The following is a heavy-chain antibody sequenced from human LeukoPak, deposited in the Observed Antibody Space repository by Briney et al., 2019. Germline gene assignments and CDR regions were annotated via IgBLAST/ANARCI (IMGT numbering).Heavy chain of an antibody. CDR1: GGSFSGYY. CDR2: INHSGST. V-gene: IGHV4-34*01. CDR3: ARLKYYYGSGREAFDI. D-gene: IGHD3-10*01. Sequence: SETLSLTCAVYGGSFSGYYWSWIRQPPGKGPEWIGEINHSGSTNYNPSLKSRVTISVDTSKNQFSLKLSSVTAADTAVYYCARLKYYYGSGREAFDIWGQGTMVTVSS. J-gene: IGHJ3*02.